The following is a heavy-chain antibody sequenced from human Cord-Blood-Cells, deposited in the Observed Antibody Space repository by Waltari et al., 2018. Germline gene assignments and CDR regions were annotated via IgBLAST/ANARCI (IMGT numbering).Heavy chain of an antibody. Sequence: VKVSCKASGYTFTSYDINWVRRATGQGLEWMGWMNPNSGNTGYAQKFQGRVTITRNTSISTAYMELSSLRSEDTAVYYCARDGYDILGDAFDIWGQGTMVTVSS. V-gene: IGHV1-8*03. CDR1: GYTFTSYD. D-gene: IGHD3-9*01. J-gene: IGHJ3*02. CDR3: ARDGYDILGDAFDI. CDR2: MNPNSGNT.